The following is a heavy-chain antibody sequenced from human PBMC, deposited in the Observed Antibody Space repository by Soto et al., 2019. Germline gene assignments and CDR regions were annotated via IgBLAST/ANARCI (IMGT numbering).Heavy chain of an antibody. CDR1: GGSITRRSSY. J-gene: IGHJ4*02. V-gene: IGHV4-39*01. Sequence: SETLSLTCIVSGGSITRRSSYWDWIRQPPGKGLEWVGTFYDGNTYHNPSLRSRITIAVDTSKNQFSLKLNSVAAADTAFYYCATTRGLAVGGSFDYWGQGMLGTVSS. CDR2: FYDGNT. D-gene: IGHD3-10*01. CDR3: ATTRGLAVGGSFDY.